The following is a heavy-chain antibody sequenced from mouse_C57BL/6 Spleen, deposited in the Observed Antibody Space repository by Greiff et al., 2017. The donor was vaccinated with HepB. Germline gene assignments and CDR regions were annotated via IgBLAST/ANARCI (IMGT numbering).Heavy chain of an antibody. CDR1: GYTFTGYW. Sequence: QVQLQQSGAELMKPGASVKLSCKATGYTFTGYWIEWVKQRPGHGLEWIGVILPGSGSTNYNEKFKGKATFTADTSSNTAYMQLSSLTTEDSAIYDWARGTTVVATGPYFDYWGKGTTLTVSS. CDR2: ILPGSGST. CDR3: ARGTTVVATGPYFDY. J-gene: IGHJ2*01. D-gene: IGHD1-1*01. V-gene: IGHV1-9*01.